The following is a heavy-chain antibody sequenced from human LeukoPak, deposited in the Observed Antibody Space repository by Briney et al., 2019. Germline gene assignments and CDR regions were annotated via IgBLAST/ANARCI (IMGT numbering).Heavy chain of an antibody. CDR2: INPNSGGT. CDR3: ARVKRTYSSGWPYYYMDV. Sequence: GASVKVSCKASGYTFTGYYMHWVRQAPGQGLEWMGWINPNSGGTNYAQKFQGRVTMTRDTSISTAYMELSRLRSDDTAVYYCARVKRTYSSGWPYYYMDVWGKGTTVTVSS. J-gene: IGHJ6*03. V-gene: IGHV1-2*02. CDR1: GYTFTGYY. D-gene: IGHD6-19*01.